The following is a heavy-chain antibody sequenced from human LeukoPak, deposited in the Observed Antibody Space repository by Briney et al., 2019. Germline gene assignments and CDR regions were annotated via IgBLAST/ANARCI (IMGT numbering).Heavy chain of an antibody. V-gene: IGHV4-59*01. CDR3: ARSGVGATGAFYI. CDR2: IYYSGST. J-gene: IGHJ3*02. Sequence: SETLSLTCTVSGGSISSYYWSWIRQPPGKGLEWIGYIYYSGSTNYNPSLKSRATISVDTSKNQFSLKLSSVTAADTAVYYCARSGVGATGAFYIWGQGTMVTVSS. CDR1: GGSISSYY. D-gene: IGHD1-26*01.